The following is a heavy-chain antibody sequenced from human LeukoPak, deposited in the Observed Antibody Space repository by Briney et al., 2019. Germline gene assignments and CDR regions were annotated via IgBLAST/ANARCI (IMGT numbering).Heavy chain of an antibody. CDR1: GFTFSNFA. V-gene: IGHV3-23*01. D-gene: IGHD6-13*01. Sequence: GGSLRLSCAASGFTFSNFAMMWVRQAPGTGLQWVSTITGYGATFYADSVRGRFTIFRDTSMNTLFLQMNSLGPEDTAVYYCAKGAAACKVDWLDPWGQGTLVPVSS. CDR3: AKGAAACKVDWLDP. CDR2: ITGYGAT. J-gene: IGHJ5*02.